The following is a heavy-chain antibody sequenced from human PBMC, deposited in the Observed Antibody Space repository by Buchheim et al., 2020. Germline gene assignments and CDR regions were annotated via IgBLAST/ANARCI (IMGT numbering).Heavy chain of an antibody. CDR3: ARGGRVICGGGRYYYYGMDV. V-gene: IGHV3-33*01. CDR2: IWYDGSNK. CDR1: GFTFSSYG. J-gene: IGHJ6*02. Sequence: QVQLVESGGGVVQPGRSLRLSCAASGFTFSSYGMHWVRQAPGKGLEWVAVIWYDGSNKYYADSVKGRFTISRDNSKNTLYLQMNSLRAEDTAVYYCARGGRVICGGGRYYYYGMDVWGQGTT. D-gene: IGHD3-3*01.